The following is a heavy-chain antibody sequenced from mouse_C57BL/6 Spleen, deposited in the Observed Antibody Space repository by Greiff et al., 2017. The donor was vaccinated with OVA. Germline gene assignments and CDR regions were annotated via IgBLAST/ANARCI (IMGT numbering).Heavy chain of an antibody. CDR2: IRSKSNNYAT. J-gene: IGHJ1*03. V-gene: IGHV10-1*01. CDR3: VRQRWDGYWYFDV. CDR1: GFSFNTYA. D-gene: IGHD4-1*01. Sequence: EVKLVESGGGLVQPKGSLKLSCAASGFSFNTYAMNWVRQAPGKGLEWVARIRSKSNNYATYYADSVKDRFTISRDDSESMLYLQMNNLKTEDTAMYYCVRQRWDGYWYFDVWGTGTTVTVSS.